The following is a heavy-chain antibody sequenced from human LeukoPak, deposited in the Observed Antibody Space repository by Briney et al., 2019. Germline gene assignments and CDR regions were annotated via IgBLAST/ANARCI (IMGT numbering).Heavy chain of an antibody. D-gene: IGHD6-13*01. V-gene: IGHV4-59*08. CDR3: GASIAAAGTKGLDAFDI. Sequence: SETLSLTCTVSGGSISSYYWSWIRQPPGKGLEWIGYIYYSGSTYYNPSLKSRVTISVDTSKNQFSLKLSSVTAADTAVYYCGASIAAAGTKGLDAFDIWGQGTMVTVSS. CDR1: GGSISSYY. CDR2: IYYSGST. J-gene: IGHJ3*02.